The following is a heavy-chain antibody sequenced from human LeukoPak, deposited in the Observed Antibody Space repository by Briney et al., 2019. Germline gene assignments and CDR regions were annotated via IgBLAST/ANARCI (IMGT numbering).Heavy chain of an antibody. CDR2: IYYSGST. CDR3: AREGGLIAAAGGYYYYYMDV. Sequence: GSLRLSCAASGFTFSSYSMNWVRQPPGKGLEWIGSIYYSGSTYYNPSLKSRVTISVDTSKNQFSLKLSSVTAADTAVYYCAREGGLIAAAGGYYYYYMDVWGKGTTVTISS. V-gene: IGHV4-39*07. D-gene: IGHD6-13*01. CDR1: GFTFSSYS. J-gene: IGHJ6*03.